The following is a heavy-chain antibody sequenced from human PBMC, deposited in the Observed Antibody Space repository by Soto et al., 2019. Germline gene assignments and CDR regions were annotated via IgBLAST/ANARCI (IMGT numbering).Heavy chain of an antibody. CDR1: GFTFSSYG. J-gene: IGHJ4*02. CDR2: ISYDGSNK. CDR3: AKDLGPRRAPDY. V-gene: IGHV3-30*18. Sequence: GGSLRLSCAASGFTFSSYGMHWVRQAPGKGLEWVAVISYDGSNKYYADSVKGRFTISRDNSKNTLYLQMNSLRAEDTAVYYCAKDLGPRRAPDYWGQGTLVTVSS.